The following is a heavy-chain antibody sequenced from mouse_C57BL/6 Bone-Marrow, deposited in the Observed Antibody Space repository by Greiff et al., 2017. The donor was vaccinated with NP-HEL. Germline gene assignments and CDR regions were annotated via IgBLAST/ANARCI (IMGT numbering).Heavy chain of an antibody. CDR3: AGIYYDYPYYAMDY. CDR1: GYTFTDYY. Sequence: EVQLQQSGPELVKPGASVKISCKASGYTFTDYYMNWVKQSHGKSLEWIGDINPNNGGTSYNQKFKGKATLTVDKSSSTAYMELRSLTSEDSAVYYCAGIYYDYPYYAMDYWGQGTSVTVSS. D-gene: IGHD2-4*01. V-gene: IGHV1-26*01. J-gene: IGHJ4*01. CDR2: INPNNGGT.